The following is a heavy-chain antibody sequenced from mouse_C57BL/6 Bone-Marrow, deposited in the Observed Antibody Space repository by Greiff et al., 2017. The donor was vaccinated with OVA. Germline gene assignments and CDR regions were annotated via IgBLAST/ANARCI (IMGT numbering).Heavy chain of an antibody. V-gene: IGHV14-3*01. CDR1: GFNFKNTY. D-gene: IGHD2-2*01. Sequence: VQLQQSVAELVRPGASVKLSCTASGFNFKNTYMHWVKQRPEQGLEWIGRIDPANGNTKYAPKFQGKATITADTSSNTAYLQLSSLTSEDTAIYYCAMVTGAMDYWGQGTSVTVSS. CDR3: AMVTGAMDY. J-gene: IGHJ4*01. CDR2: IDPANGNT.